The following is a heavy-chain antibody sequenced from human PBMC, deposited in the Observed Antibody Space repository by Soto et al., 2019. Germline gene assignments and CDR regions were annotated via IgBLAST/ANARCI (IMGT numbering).Heavy chain of an antibody. V-gene: IGHV3-72*01. J-gene: IGHJ4*02. Sequence: EVQLVESGGDLVQPGGSLRLSCAASGFRFSDHYMDWVRQAPGKGLEWVGRIRSKTNSYTTEYAASVKGRFTVSRDDSDNSVYLQMSSLKTEDTGVYYCARDKLGEGFAYWGQGTLVTVSS. CDR2: IRSKTNSYTT. CDR1: GFRFSDHY. CDR3: ARDKLGEGFAY. D-gene: IGHD3-16*01.